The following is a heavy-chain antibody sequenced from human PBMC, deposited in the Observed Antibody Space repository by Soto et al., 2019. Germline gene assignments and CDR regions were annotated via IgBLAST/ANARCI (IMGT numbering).Heavy chain of an antibody. CDR2: IYYSGST. CDR3: ARVISSDCSGGSCLYYMDV. V-gene: IGHV4-59*02. D-gene: IGHD2-15*01. J-gene: IGHJ6*03. CDR1: GGSVCSYY. Sequence: HSETPSISCTVCGGSVCSYYWGGVRQQPGKGLEWIGYIYYSGSTNYNPSLKSRVTISVDTSKNQFSLKLSSVTAADTAVYYCARVISSDCSGGSCLYYMDVWGKGTTVTVSS.